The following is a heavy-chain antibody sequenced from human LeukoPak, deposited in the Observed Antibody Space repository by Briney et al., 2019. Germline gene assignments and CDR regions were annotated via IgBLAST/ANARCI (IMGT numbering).Heavy chain of an antibody. CDR3: ATTGGLYAFDI. V-gene: IGHV4-34*01. J-gene: IGHJ3*02. D-gene: IGHD1-1*01. CDR1: GESFSGYY. CDR2: VNHSGST. Sequence: SETLSLTCAVYGESFSGYYWSWIRQPPGKGLEWIGEVNHSGSTNYNPSLKSRVTISVDTSKNQFSLKLTSVTAADTSVYYCATTGGLYAFDIWGQGTMVTVSS.